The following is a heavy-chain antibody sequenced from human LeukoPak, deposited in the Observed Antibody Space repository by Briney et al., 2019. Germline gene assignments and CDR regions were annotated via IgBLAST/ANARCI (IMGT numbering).Heavy chain of an antibody. CDR1: GFTFSSYG. Sequence: PGGSLRLSCVASGFTFSSYGMHWVRQAPGKGLEWVANIKQDGSEKYYVDSVKGRFTISRDNAKNSLYLQMNSLRAEDTAVYYCTTDLGDYGDYVRCWGQGTLVTVSS. CDR2: IKQDGSEK. CDR3: TTDLGDYGDYVRC. D-gene: IGHD4-17*01. J-gene: IGHJ4*02. V-gene: IGHV3-7*01.